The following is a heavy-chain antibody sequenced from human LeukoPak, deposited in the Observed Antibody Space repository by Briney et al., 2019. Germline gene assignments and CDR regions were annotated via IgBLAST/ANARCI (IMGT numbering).Heavy chain of an antibody. Sequence: AGGSLRLSCAASGFTFSSYSMNWVRQAPGKGLEWVSSISSSNSYIYYADSVKGRFTISRDNAKNSLYLQMNSLRAEDTAVYYCARASAAAGYYYYMDVWGKGTTVTVSS. CDR3: ARASAAAGYYYYMDV. CDR2: ISSSNSYI. CDR1: GFTFSSYS. V-gene: IGHV3-21*01. J-gene: IGHJ6*03. D-gene: IGHD6-13*01.